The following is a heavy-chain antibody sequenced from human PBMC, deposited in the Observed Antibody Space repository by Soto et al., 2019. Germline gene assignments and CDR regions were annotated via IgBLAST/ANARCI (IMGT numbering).Heavy chain of an antibody. J-gene: IGHJ6*02. V-gene: IGHV3-13*01. CDR3: AKGSSGPYYYYGMDV. D-gene: IGHD3-22*01. CDR2: IASNGDE. Sequence: TGGSLRLSCAASGFIFSSHDMHWVRQVTGQGLEWVSGIASNGDEHYSDSVKGRFTISRDNAKNSLDLQMNSLRAGDTAVYYCAKGSSGPYYYYGMDVWGQGTTVTVSS. CDR1: GFIFSSHD.